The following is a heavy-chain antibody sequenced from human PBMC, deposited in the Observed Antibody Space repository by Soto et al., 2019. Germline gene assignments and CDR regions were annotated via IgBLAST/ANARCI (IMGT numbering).Heavy chain of an antibody. V-gene: IGHV1-3*01. CDR3: ARRSPSSGYFSY. CDR2: INAGNGNT. D-gene: IGHD3-22*01. CDR1: GYTFTSYA. J-gene: IGHJ4*02. Sequence: ASVKVSCKASGYTFTSYAMHWVRQAPGQRLEWMGWINAGNGNTKYSQKFQGRVTITRDTSASTAYMELSSLRSEDTAVYYCARRSPSSGYFSYWGQGTLVTVSS.